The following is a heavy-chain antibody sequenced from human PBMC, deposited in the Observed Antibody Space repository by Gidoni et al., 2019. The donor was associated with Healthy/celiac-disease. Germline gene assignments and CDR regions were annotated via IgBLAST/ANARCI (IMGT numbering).Heavy chain of an antibody. CDR2: ISGSGGST. D-gene: IGHD2-2*01. J-gene: IGHJ5*02. V-gene: IGHV3-23*01. CDR3: AKLGDIVVVPAPNWFDP. Sequence: EVQLLESGGGLVQPGGSLRLSCAASGFTFSSYAMSWVRQAPGKGLEWVSAISGSGGSTYYADSVKGRFTISRDNSKNTLYLQMNSLRAEDTAVYYCAKLGDIVVVPAPNWFDPWGQGTLVTVSS. CDR1: GFTFSSYA.